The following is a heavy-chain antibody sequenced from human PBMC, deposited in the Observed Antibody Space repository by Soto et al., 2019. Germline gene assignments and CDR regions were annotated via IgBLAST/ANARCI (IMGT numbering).Heavy chain of an antibody. V-gene: IGHV4-30-2*01. Sequence: SETLSLTCAVSGGSISSGGYSWSWIRQPPGKGLEWIGYIYHSGSTYYNPSLKSRVTISVDRSKNQFSLKLSSVTAADTAVYYCARVHWRTSRLPTYYFDYWGQGTLVTVSS. CDR2: IYHSGST. J-gene: IGHJ4*02. CDR1: GGSISSGGYS. D-gene: IGHD6-6*01. CDR3: ARVHWRTSRLPTYYFDY.